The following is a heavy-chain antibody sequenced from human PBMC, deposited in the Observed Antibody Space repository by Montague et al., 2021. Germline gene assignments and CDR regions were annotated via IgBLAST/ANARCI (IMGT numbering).Heavy chain of an antibody. V-gene: IGHV2-5*02. J-gene: IGHJ4*02. CDR2: IYWDDDK. D-gene: IGHD2-2*01. CDR3: AHRSSTSLIDY. CDR1: GFSLSANGAG. Sequence: PALVKPTQTLTLTCTFSGFSLSANGAGAGWFRQPPGKALDWLALIYWDDDKRYSPSLKNRLTVTKDTSKNQVVLTVTNMDLVDIATYYCAHRSSTSLIDYWGQGTLVTVSS.